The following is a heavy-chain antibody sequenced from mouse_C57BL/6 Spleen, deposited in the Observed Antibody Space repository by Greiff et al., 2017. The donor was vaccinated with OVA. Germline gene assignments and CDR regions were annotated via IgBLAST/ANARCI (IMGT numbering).Heavy chain of an antibody. Sequence: QVQLQQSGAELVKPGASVKISCKASGYAFSSYWMNWVKQRPGKGLEWIGQIYPGDGDTNYNGKFKGKATLTADKSSSTAYMQLSSLTSEDSAVYFCARSSYDYEYAMDYWGQGTSVTVSS. CDR3: ARSSYDYEYAMDY. CDR2: IYPGDGDT. J-gene: IGHJ4*01. V-gene: IGHV1-80*01. CDR1: GYAFSSYW. D-gene: IGHD2-4*01.